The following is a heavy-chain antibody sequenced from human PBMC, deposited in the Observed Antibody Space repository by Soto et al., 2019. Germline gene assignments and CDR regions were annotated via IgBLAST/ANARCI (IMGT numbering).Heavy chain of an antibody. CDR1: GFAFSTFA. D-gene: IGHD3-22*01. CDR2: ISVSGNNA. J-gene: IGHJ4*02. Sequence: VGSVRLSCAASGFAFSTFAMTWVRQAPGKGLEWVAAISVSGNNAYYADSVKGRFTISRDNSQNSVFLQMSSLRADDTAVYYCARDQLRPGILYSLGVLLPEYGLWGQGTLVTVSS. CDR3: ARDQLRPGILYSLGVLLPEYGL. V-gene: IGHV3-23*01.